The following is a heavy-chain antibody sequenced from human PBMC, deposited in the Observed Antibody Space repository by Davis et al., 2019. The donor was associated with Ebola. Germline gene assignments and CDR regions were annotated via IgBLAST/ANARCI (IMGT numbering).Heavy chain of an antibody. CDR1: GIVFSTYI. J-gene: IGHJ5*02. Sequence: GGSLRLSCAASGIVFSTYIMNWVRPAPGKALERVSSITSGSSYRYYADSVTGRFTISRDNARNSLFLQMNSLSAEDTAVYYCVRDKKGGRGVVNWFDTWGQGVLVTVSS. V-gene: IGHV3-21*01. CDR2: ITSGSSYR. D-gene: IGHD3-3*01. CDR3: VRDKKGGRGVVNWFDT.